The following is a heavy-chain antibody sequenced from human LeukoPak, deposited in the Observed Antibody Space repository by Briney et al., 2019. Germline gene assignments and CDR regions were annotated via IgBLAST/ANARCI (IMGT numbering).Heavy chain of an antibody. CDR1: GYTFTSYG. CDR2: ISADNGDT. CDR3: ARLFITTYYGSLRGGWFDP. Sequence: GASVKVSCKASGYTFTSYGISWVRQAPGQGLEWMGWISADNGDTNYAQKFQGRVTMTTDTSTSTAYMELRSLRSDDTAVYYCARLFITTYYGSLRGGWFDPWGQGTLVTVSS. D-gene: IGHD3-10*01. V-gene: IGHV1-18*01. J-gene: IGHJ5*02.